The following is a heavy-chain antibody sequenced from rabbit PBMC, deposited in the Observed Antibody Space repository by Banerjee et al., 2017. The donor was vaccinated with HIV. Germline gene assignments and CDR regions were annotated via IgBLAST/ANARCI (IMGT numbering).Heavy chain of an antibody. Sequence: QEQLEESGGDLVKPGASLTLTCTATGFSFSGSYWMCWVRQAPGKGLEWIGCISTGDGSSHYASWAKGRFTISSDNAQNTVDLQMNSLTEADTATYFCARGGYADYPGYGYVFGLWGPGTLVTV. J-gene: IGHJ6*01. CDR1: GFSFSGSYW. CDR3: ARGGYADYPGYGYVFGL. D-gene: IGHD7-1*01. V-gene: IGHV1S45*01. CDR2: ISTGDGSS.